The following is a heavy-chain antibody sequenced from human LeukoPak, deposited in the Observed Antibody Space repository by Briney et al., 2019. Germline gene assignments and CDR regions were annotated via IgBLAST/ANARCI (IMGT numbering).Heavy chain of an antibody. D-gene: IGHD3-16*02. CDR3: AKDRDYVWGSYRPTTPFGY. V-gene: IGHV3-23*01. Sequence: GGSLRLSCAASGFTFSSYAMSWVRQAPGKGLEWVSAISGSGGSTYYADSVKGRFTISRDNSKNTLYLQMNSLRAEDTAVYYCAKDRDYVWGSYRPTTPFGYWGQGTLVTVSS. CDR1: GFTFSSYA. CDR2: ISGSGGST. J-gene: IGHJ4*02.